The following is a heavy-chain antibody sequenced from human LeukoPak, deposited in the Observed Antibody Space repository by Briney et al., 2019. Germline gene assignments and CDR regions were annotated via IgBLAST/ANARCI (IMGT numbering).Heavy chain of an antibody. J-gene: IGHJ4*02. CDR3: ARGYSGYFYY. V-gene: IGHV3-23*01. CDR2: ISGSGGST. Sequence: GGSLKLSCAASGFTFSSYAMSWVRQAPGKGLEWVSAISGSGGSTFYADSVKGRFTISRDNAKNTLYLQMNSLRAEDTAVYYCARGYSGYFYYWGQGTLVTVSS. CDR1: GFTFSSYA. D-gene: IGHD5-12*01.